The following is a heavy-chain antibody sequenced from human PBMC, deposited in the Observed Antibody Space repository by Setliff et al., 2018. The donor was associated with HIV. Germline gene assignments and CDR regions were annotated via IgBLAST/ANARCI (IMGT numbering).Heavy chain of an antibody. J-gene: IGHJ3*02. CDR1: GFTFGRYW. V-gene: IGHV3-23*01. CDR2: VNYSGDNT. CDR3: AKDMQLSI. Sequence: GGSLRLSCAASGFTFGRYWMHWVRQAPGKGLVWVSRVNYSGDNTYHAGSVKGRFTVSRDSSKNTVYLQMNNLRAEDTAIYYCAKDMQLSIWGQGTVVTVSS. D-gene: IGHD2-2*01.